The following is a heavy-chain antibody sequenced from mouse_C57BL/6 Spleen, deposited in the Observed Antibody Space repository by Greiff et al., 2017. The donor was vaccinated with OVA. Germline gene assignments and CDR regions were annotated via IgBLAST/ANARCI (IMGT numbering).Heavy chain of an antibody. J-gene: IGHJ4*01. D-gene: IGHD1-1*01. CDR2: ISSGGSYT. CDR1: GFTFSSYG. Sequence: EVQLVESGGDLVKPGGSLKLSCAASGFTFSSYGMSWVRQAPDKRLEWVATISSGGSYTYYPDSVTGRFTISRDNAKNTLYLQMSSLKSEDTAMYYCARLPRGAMDYWGQGTSVTVSS. CDR3: ARLPRGAMDY. V-gene: IGHV5-6*01.